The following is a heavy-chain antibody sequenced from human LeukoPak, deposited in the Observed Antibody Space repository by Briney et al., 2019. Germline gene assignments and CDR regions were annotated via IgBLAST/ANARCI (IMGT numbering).Heavy chain of an antibody. CDR2: IYYSGST. D-gene: IGHD6-13*01. CDR1: GGSISSSSYY. J-gene: IGHJ5*02. Sequence: PSETLSLTCTVSGGSISSSSYYWGWIRQPPGKGLEWIGYIYYSGSTNYNPSLKSRVTISVDTSKNQFSLKLSSVTAADTAVYYCARAHYSSSWYSDPKKNWFDPWGQGTLVTVSS. V-gene: IGHV4-61*05. CDR3: ARAHYSSSWYSDPKKNWFDP.